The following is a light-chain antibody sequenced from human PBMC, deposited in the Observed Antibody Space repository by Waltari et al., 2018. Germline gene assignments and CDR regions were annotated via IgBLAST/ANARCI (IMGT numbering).Light chain of an antibody. Sequence: DIQMTQSPSTLSASIGDRVTITCRASQTIISWLAWYQQKPGQAPRLLIYRATALETGVPSRFNGTGSGTEFALTIKCRQPEDSATDFCQQYDSFWSFGQGTKVEVK. CDR1: QTIISW. J-gene: IGKJ1*01. CDR2: RAT. CDR3: QQYDSFWS. V-gene: IGKV1-5*03.